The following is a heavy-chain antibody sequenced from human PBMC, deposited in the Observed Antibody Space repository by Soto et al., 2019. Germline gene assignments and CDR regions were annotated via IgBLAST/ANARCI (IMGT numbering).Heavy chain of an antibody. Sequence: SETLSLTCTVSGGSISSYYWSWIRQPPGKGLEWIGYIYYSGSTNYNPSLKSRVTISVGTSKNQFSLKLSSVTAADTAVYYCARVSSRRKTLYYYYYGMDVWGQGTTVTVSS. V-gene: IGHV4-59*01. J-gene: IGHJ6*02. CDR3: ARVSSRRKTLYYYYYGMDV. CDR2: IYYSGST. CDR1: GGSISSYY.